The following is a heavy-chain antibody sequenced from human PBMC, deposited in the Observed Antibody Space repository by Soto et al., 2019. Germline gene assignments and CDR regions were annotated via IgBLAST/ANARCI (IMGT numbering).Heavy chain of an antibody. CDR1: GVIVSSNY. J-gene: IGHJ4*02. Sequence: EVQLVESGGGLVLPGGSLRLSCEASGVIVSSNYMSWVRQAPGKGLEWVSLIYSGGSTSYADSVKGRFTISRDNSKNTLYLQMNNLRAEDTAVYYCAGGNTVLERDWGQGTLVTVSS. D-gene: IGHD1-1*01. CDR3: AGGNTVLERD. V-gene: IGHV3-66*01. CDR2: IYSGGST.